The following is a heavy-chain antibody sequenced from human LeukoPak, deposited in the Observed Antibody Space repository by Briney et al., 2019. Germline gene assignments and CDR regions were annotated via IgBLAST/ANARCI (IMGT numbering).Heavy chain of an antibody. J-gene: IGHJ4*02. CDR1: GFTFDDYA. CDR2: ISWNSGSI. CDR3: ATTGSGSYYDY. D-gene: IGHD1-26*01. Sequence: GGSLRLSCAASGFTFDDYAMHWVRQAPGKGLEWVSGISWNSGSIGYADSVKGRFTISRDNAKNTLFLQMNSLRAEDTAVYYCATTGSGSYYDYWGQGTLVTVSS. V-gene: IGHV3-9*01.